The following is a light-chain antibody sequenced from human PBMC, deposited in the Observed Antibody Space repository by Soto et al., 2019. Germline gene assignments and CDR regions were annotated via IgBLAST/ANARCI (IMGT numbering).Light chain of an antibody. J-gene: IGLJ1*01. CDR1: SSDVGSQNL. Sequence: QSALTQPASVSGSPGQSITISCTGSSSDVGSQNLVSWYQQHPGKAPKLIIYEGSRRPSGVSNRFSGSQSGNTASLTVSGLQAEDEADYYCCSFAAGNTYVFGSGTRSPS. CDR3: CSFAAGNTYV. V-gene: IGLV2-23*01. CDR2: EGS.